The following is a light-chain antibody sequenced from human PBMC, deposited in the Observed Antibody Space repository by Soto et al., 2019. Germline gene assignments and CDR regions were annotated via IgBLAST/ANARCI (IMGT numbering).Light chain of an antibody. J-gene: IGKJ1*01. Sequence: GDRLALTRRASQSISSWLAWYQQKPGKAPKRLIYDASSLESGVPSRFSGSGSGTEFTLTISSLQPDDFATYYCQHYNSYSEAFGQGTKVDIK. CDR1: QSISSW. V-gene: IGKV1-5*01. CDR3: QHYNSYSEA. CDR2: DAS.